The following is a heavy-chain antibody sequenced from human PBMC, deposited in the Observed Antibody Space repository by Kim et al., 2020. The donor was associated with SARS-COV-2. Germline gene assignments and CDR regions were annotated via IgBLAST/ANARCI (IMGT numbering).Heavy chain of an antibody. CDR2: VDQSGST. V-gene: IGHV4-34*01. D-gene: IGHD3-10*01. CDR1: GGSFSGYY. Sequence: SETLSLTCAVRGGSFSGYYWSWIRQNPGKGLEWIGEVDQSGSTTYNPSLKSRVAISINTYKIQFSLQLTSVTATDAGVYYCARGGYFYGSGSNYGKYFFDYWGQGSLVSVSS. J-gene: IGHJ4*02. CDR3: ARGGYFYGSGSNYGKYFFDY.